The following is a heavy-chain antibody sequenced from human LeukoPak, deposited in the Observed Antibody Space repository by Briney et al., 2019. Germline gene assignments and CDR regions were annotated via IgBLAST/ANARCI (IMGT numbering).Heavy chain of an antibody. Sequence: GASVKVSCKASGYTFTGYYMHWVRQAPGQGLEWMGVINPSGGTTNYAQKFQGRITMTRDTSTSTVYMELSSLRSDDTAVYYCARAAFRDSAGDYFDYWGQGTLVTVSS. D-gene: IGHD1-26*01. CDR3: ARAAFRDSAGDYFDY. CDR2: INPSGGTT. CDR1: GYTFTGYY. V-gene: IGHV1-46*01. J-gene: IGHJ4*02.